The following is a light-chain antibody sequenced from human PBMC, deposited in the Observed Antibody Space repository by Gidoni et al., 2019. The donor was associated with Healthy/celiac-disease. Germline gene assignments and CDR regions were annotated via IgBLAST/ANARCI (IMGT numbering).Light chain of an antibody. CDR3: QQYNNWPPWT. V-gene: IGKV3-15*01. CDR2: GAS. CDR1: QSVSSN. Sequence: ATLSVSPGERATLSCRASQSVSSNLAWYQQKPGQAPRLLIYGASTRATGIPARFSGSGSGTEFTLTISSLQSEDFAVYYCQQYNNWPPWTFGQGTKVEIK. J-gene: IGKJ1*01.